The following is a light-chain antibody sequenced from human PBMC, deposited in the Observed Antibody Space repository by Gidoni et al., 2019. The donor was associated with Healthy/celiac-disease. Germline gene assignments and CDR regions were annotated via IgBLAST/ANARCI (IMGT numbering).Light chain of an antibody. CDR3: QQYNNWPPWT. V-gene: IGKV3-15*01. CDR2: GAS. CDR1: QSVSSN. Sequence: ATLSVSPGERATLSCRASQSVSSNLAWYQQKPGQAPRLLIYGASTRATGIPARFSGSGSGTEFTLTISSLQSEDFAVYYCQQYNNWPPWTFGQGTKVEIK. J-gene: IGKJ1*01.